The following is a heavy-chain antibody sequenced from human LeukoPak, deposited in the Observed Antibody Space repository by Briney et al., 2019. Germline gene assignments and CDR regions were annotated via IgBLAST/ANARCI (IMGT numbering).Heavy chain of an antibody. D-gene: IGHD6-19*01. CDR1: GGSFSGYY. J-gene: IGHJ4*02. Sequence: SETLSLTCAVYGGSFSGYYWSWIRQPPGKGLEWIGEINHSGSTNYNPSLKSRVTISVDTSKNQFSLKLSSVTAADTAVYYCARGFFIAVAGLDYWGQGTLVTVSS. CDR3: ARGFFIAVAGLDY. CDR2: INHSGST. V-gene: IGHV4-34*01.